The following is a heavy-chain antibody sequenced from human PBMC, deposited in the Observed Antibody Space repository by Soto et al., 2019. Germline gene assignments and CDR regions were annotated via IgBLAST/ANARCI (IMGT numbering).Heavy chain of an antibody. CDR3: ARMVVVAATSSYYYYYYMDV. CDR1: GFTFSSYW. J-gene: IGHJ6*03. D-gene: IGHD2-15*01. CDR2: INSDGSST. Sequence: PGGSLRLSCAASGFTFSSYWMHWVRQAPGKGLVWVSRINSDGSSTSYADSVKGRFTISRDNAKNTLYLQMNSLRAEDTAVYYCARMVVVAATSSYYYYYYMDVWGKGTTVTVSS. V-gene: IGHV3-74*01.